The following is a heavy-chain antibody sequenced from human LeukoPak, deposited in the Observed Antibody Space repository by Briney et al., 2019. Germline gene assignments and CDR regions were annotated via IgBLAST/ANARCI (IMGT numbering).Heavy chain of an antibody. CDR1: GFTFSSYA. CDR3: AKDSHWILFDD. CDR2: IGGSGTRT. V-gene: IGHV3-23*01. D-gene: IGHD2-2*03. J-gene: IGHJ4*02. Sequence: PGGSLRLSRAASGFTFSSYAMNWVRQAPGEGLEWVSGIGGSGTRTYYAASVKGRFTISRDNSKNTLYLQMNSLRDEDTAVYYCAKDSHWILFDDWGQGTLVTVSS.